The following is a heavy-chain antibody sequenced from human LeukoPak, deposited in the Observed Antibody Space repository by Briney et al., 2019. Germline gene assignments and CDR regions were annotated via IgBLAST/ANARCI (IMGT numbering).Heavy chain of an antibody. Sequence: GGSLRVSCAASGFTFSSYWMSWVRQAPGKGLEWVSAISGSGGSTYYADSVKGRFTISRDNSKNTLYLQMNSLRAEDTAVYYCAKGLHIVATYDAFDIWGQGTMVTVSS. CDR3: AKGLHIVATYDAFDI. D-gene: IGHD5-12*01. CDR1: GFTFSSYW. CDR2: ISGSGGST. J-gene: IGHJ3*02. V-gene: IGHV3-23*01.